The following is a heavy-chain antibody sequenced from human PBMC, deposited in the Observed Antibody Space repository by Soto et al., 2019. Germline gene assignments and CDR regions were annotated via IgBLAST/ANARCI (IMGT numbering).Heavy chain of an antibody. CDR1: GGSISSSSYY. V-gene: IGHV4-39*01. Sequence: SETLSLTCTVSGGSISSSSYYWGWIRQPPGKGLEWIGSIYYSGSTYYNPSLKSRVTISVDTSKNQFSLKLSSVTAADTAVYYCARTWATPYYDFWSGESHYNWFDPWGQGTLVTVSS. J-gene: IGHJ5*02. D-gene: IGHD3-3*01. CDR2: IYYSGST. CDR3: ARTWATPYYDFWSGESHYNWFDP.